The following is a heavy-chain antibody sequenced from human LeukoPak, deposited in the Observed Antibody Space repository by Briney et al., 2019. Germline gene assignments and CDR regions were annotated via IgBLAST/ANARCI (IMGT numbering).Heavy chain of an antibody. V-gene: IGHV4-59*08. J-gene: IGHJ4*02. CDR1: GDSITSHH. CDR3: ARQVSSYFDY. CDR2: IHYTGGT. Sequence: SETLSLTCTVSGDSITSHHWNWLRQAPGQGLEWIGYIHYTGGTNGNPSLKSRVTISIDTAENQVFLNLRSVTAADTAVYYCARQVSSYFDYWGQGTLVTVSS.